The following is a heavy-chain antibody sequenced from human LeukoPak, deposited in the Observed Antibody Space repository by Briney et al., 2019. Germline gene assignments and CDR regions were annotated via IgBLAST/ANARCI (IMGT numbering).Heavy chain of an antibody. Sequence: PGGSLRLSCAASGFTFSSYAMSWVRQAPGKGLEWVSAISGSGGSTYYADSLKGRFSISRDNSMNTLYLQMNTLRTEDTAVYYCATQPCDSGSCYLGHWGQGTVVTLSS. CDR3: ATQPCDSGSCYLGH. CDR1: GFTFSSYA. J-gene: IGHJ4*02. V-gene: IGHV3-23*01. CDR2: ISGSGGST. D-gene: IGHD2-15*01.